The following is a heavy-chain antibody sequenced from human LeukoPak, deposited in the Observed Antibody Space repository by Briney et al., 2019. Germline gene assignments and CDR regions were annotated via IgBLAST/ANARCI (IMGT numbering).Heavy chain of an antibody. V-gene: IGHV3-21*01. CDR3: ARAPEVEMATISSYFDY. CDR2: ISSSSSYI. D-gene: IGHD5-24*01. Sequence: GGSLRLSCVASGFTFSSYSMNWVRQAPGKGLEWVSSISSSSSYIYYADSVKGRFTISRDNAKNSLYLQMNSLRAEDTAVYYCARAPEVEMATISSYFDYWGQGTLVTVSS. J-gene: IGHJ4*02. CDR1: GFTFSSYS.